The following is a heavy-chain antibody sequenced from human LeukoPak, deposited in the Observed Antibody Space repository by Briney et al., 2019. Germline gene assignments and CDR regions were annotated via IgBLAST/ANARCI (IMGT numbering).Heavy chain of an antibody. V-gene: IGHV3-30*04. CDR1: GFTFSSYA. J-gene: IGHJ3*02. CDR3: AKASNTIFGHFDAFDI. Sequence: GGSLRLSCAASGFTFSSYAMHRVRQAPGKGLEWVAVISYDGSNKYYADSVKGRFTISRDNSKNTLYLQMNSLRAEDTAVYYCAKASNTIFGHFDAFDIWGQGTMVTVSS. D-gene: IGHD3-9*01. CDR2: ISYDGSNK.